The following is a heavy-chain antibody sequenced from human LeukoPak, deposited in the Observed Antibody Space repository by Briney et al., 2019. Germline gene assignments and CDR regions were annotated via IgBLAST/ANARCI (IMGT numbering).Heavy chain of an antibody. Sequence: PSQTLSLTYTVSGGSISSGSYYWSWIRQPAGKGLEWIGRIYTSGSTNYNPSLKSRVTISVDTSKNQFSLKLSSVTAADTAVYYCAREGSSWKPPFEYRGQGTLVTVSS. CDR2: IYTSGST. CDR1: GGSISSGSYY. J-gene: IGHJ4*02. V-gene: IGHV4-61*02. CDR3: AREGSSWKPPFEY. D-gene: IGHD6-13*01.